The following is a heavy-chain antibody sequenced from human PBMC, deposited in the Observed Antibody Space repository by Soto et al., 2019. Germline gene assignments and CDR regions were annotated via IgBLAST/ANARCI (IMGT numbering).Heavy chain of an antibody. CDR2: ILHTGGT. V-gene: IGHV4-30-2*01. CDR3: ARLQFGEGFDY. J-gene: IGHJ4*02. D-gene: IGHD3-10*01. CDR1: GGSISGGGFS. Sequence: SETLSLTCAVSGGSISGGGFSWSWIRQPPGKGLEWIGYILHTGGTQYNPSLKSRVSMSVDKSKNQFSLHLTSVTAADTAIYYCARLQFGEGFDYWGQGALVTVSS.